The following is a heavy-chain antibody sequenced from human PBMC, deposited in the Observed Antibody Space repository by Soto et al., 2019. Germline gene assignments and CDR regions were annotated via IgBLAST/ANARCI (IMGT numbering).Heavy chain of an antibody. Sequence: QVQLVESGGGLVKPRGSLRLSCAASGFTFSDYYMSWIRQAPGKGLEWVSYISSSGSTIYYADSVKGRFTISRDNAKNSLYLQMNSLGAEDTAVYYCARGPPGYDFWSGYYNYYYYGMDVWGQGTTVTVSS. CDR3: ARGPPGYDFWSGYYNYYYYGMDV. CDR2: ISSSGSTI. D-gene: IGHD3-3*01. J-gene: IGHJ6*02. V-gene: IGHV3-11*01. CDR1: GFTFSDYY.